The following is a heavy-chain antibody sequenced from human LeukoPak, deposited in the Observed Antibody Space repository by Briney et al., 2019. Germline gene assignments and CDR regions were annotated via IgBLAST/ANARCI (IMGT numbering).Heavy chain of an antibody. Sequence: PGRCLRLAFAPSGFSGGTNGIRWGRQAPGKGLEWVALISFDGSEKYYADSVKGRFTISRDNSKNTLYLQMNSLRAEDTAVYHCAKTISMYYPFDHWGQGTLVTVSS. CDR2: ISFDGSEK. V-gene: IGHV3-30*18. CDR1: GFSGGTNG. D-gene: IGHD3-16*01. CDR3: AKTISMYYPFDH. J-gene: IGHJ4*02.